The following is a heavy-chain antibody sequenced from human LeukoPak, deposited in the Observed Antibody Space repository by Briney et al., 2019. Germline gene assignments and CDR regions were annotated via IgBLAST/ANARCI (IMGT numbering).Heavy chain of an antibody. J-gene: IGHJ4*02. V-gene: IGHV3-23*01. CDR1: GITLSNYA. Sequence: GGYLRLSCAVSGITLSNYAMSWVRQAPGKGLEWVAGISGSGGGTNYADSVKGRFTISRDNPRNTLYLQMNNPRADDTAVYFCAKRGVVIRVILVGFHKEAYYFDSWGQGALVTVSS. CDR3: AKRGVVIRVILVGFHKEAYYFDS. D-gene: IGHD3-22*01. CDR2: ISGSGGGT.